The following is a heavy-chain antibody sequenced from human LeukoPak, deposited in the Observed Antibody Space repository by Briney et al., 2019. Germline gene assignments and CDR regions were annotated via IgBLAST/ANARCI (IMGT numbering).Heavy chain of an antibody. CDR1: GGTFSSYA. CDR2: IIPILGIA. Sequence: GASVKVSCKASGGTFSSYAISWVRQAPGQGLEWMGRIIPILGIANYAQKFQGRVTITADKSTSTAYMELSSLRSEDTAVCYCARGPPNWNHEDWGQGTLVTVSS. CDR3: ARGPPNWNHED. V-gene: IGHV1-69*04. J-gene: IGHJ4*02. D-gene: IGHD1-14*01.